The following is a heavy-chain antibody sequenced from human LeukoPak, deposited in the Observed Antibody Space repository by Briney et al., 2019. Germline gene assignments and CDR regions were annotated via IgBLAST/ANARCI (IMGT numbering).Heavy chain of an antibody. D-gene: IGHD5-18*01. CDR1: GYTFTSYY. CDR2: INPSGGST. Sequence: ASVKVSCKASGYTFTSYYMHWVRQAPGQGLERMGIINPSGGSTSYAQKFQGRVTMTRDTSTSTVYMELSSLRSEDTAVYYCARADGSGYSYGFRNYWGQGTLVTVSS. J-gene: IGHJ4*02. CDR3: ARADGSGYSYGFRNY. V-gene: IGHV1-46*01.